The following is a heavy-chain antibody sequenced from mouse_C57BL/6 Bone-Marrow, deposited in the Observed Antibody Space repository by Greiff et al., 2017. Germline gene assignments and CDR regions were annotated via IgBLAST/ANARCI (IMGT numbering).Heavy chain of an antibody. CDR3: ARDIYYYGRGYFDV. J-gene: IGHJ1*03. V-gene: IGHV1-61*01. CDR2: IYPSDSET. CDR1: GYTFTSYW. D-gene: IGHD1-1*01. Sequence: QVQLQQPGAELVRPGSSVKLSCKASGYTFTSYWMDWVKQRPGQGLEWIGNIYPSDSETHYNQKFKDKDTLTVDKSSSTAYMQLSSLTSEDSAVYYCARDIYYYGRGYFDVWGTGTTGTVSS.